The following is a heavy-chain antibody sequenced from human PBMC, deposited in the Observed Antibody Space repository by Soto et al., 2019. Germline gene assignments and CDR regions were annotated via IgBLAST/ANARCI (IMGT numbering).Heavy chain of an antibody. CDR3: AKDGGGRSGGYSTYYYYYYMDV. CDR2: ISYDGSDK. J-gene: IGHJ6*03. Sequence: PGGSLRLSCAASGFTFSSYGLHWVRQAPGKGLEWVAVISYDGSDKYCADSVKGRFTISRDNSKNTLYLQMNSLKAEDTAVYYCAKDGGGRSGGYSTYYYYYYMDVWGKGTTVTVSS. D-gene: IGHD6-13*01. V-gene: IGHV3-30*18. CDR1: GFTFSSYG.